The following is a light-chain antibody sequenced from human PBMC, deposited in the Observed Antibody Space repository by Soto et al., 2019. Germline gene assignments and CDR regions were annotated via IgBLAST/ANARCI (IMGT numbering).Light chain of an antibody. CDR1: QSIGSS. CDR2: AAF. Sequence: DIQMTQSPSSLSASVGDRVTLTCRASQSIGSSLGKSEHWQLFKLLSAQTREAPKFLMYAAFSLQSGVPSRFSGSGSGTDFTLTIGNLQPEDFATCFCQQSYSTPITFGQGTRLEIK. CDR3: QQSYSTPIT. V-gene: IGKV1-39*01. J-gene: IGKJ5*01.